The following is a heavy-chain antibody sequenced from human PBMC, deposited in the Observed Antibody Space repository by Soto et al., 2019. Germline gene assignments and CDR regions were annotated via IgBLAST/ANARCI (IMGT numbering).Heavy chain of an antibody. J-gene: IGHJ6*02. CDR2: INHSGTT. CDR1: GGSFSGYY. D-gene: IGHD4-4*01. CDR3: ARKKRGTNYDPSYYYALDV. V-gene: IGHV4-34*01. Sequence: ETLSLTCAVYGGSFSGYYWSWIRQPPGKGLEWIGEINHSGTTNYNPSLKSRVTMSVDTSKNQFSLKLSSVTAADTAVFYCARKKRGTNYDPSYYYALDVWGQGTTVTVSS.